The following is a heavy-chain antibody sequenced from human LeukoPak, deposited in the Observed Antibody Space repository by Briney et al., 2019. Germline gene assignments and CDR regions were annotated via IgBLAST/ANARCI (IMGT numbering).Heavy chain of an antibody. Sequence: KPSETLSLTCTVSGGSISSYYWGWIRQPPGKGLEWIGSIYYSGSTYYNPSLKSRVTISVDTSKNQFSLKLSSVTAADTAVYYCVSAMVPYYFDYWGQGTLVTVSS. D-gene: IGHD5-18*01. CDR1: GGSISSYY. J-gene: IGHJ4*02. CDR2: IYYSGST. V-gene: IGHV4-39*01. CDR3: VSAMVPYYFDY.